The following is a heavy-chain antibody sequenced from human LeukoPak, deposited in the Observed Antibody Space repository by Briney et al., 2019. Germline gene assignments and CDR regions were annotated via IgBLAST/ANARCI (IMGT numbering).Heavy chain of an antibody. CDR3: ARDRSGSYPSFDY. Sequence: ASVKVSCKASGYTFTGYYMHWVRQAPGQGLEWMGWINPNSGGTNYAQKFQGRVTMTRDTSISTAYMELSRLRSDDTAVYYCARDRSGSYPSFDYWGQGTLVTASS. J-gene: IGHJ4*02. CDR1: GYTFTGYY. CDR2: INPNSGGT. D-gene: IGHD1-26*01. V-gene: IGHV1-2*02.